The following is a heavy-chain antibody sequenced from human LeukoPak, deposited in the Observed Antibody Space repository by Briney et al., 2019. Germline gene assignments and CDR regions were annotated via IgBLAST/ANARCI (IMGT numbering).Heavy chain of an antibody. CDR2: INPNSGGT. J-gene: IGHJ4*02. D-gene: IGHD3-3*01. V-gene: IGHV1-2*02. CDR3: ARVGSYDFWSGYPYYFDY. CDR1: GYTFTGYY. Sequence: ASVKVSCKASGYTFTGYYMHWVRQAPGQGLEWMGWINPNSGGTNYAQKFQGRVTMTRDTSISTAYMELSRPRSDDTAVYYCARVGSYDFWSGYPYYFDYRGQGTPVTVSS.